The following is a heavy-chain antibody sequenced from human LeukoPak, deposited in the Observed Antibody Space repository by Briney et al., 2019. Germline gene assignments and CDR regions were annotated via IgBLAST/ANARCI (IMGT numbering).Heavy chain of an antibody. Sequence: SETLSLTCIVYGGSICSYYWSWLRQPLGKGLEWSGYIYYSGRTNYNTSLKSRVTIPVDTSQKQFSLKLSSVPAADTAVYYYARVPQGYSGYDPKFTREHYYYGMDVWGKGTTVTVSS. J-gene: IGHJ6*04. CDR2: IYYSGRT. CDR3: ARVPQGYSGYDPKFTREHYYYGMDV. CDR1: GGSICSYY. D-gene: IGHD5-12*01. V-gene: IGHV4-59*01.